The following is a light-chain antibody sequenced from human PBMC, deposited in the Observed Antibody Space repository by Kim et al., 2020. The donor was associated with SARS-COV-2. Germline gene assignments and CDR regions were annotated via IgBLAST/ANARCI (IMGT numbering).Light chain of an antibody. CDR2: WAS. CDR1: QSLLYSSNNKNY. V-gene: IGKV4-1*01. CDR3: QQYYTIPRT. J-gene: IGKJ1*01. Sequence: DIVMTQSPDSLAVSLGERATINCKSSQSLLYSSNNKNYLAWYQQKPGQPPKLLIYWASTRESGVPDRFSGSGSGTDFTLTISSLQAEDVAVYYCQQYYTIPRTFGQRTKVDIK.